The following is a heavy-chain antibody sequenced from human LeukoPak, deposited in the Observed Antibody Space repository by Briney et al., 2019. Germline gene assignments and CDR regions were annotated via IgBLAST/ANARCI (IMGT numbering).Heavy chain of an antibody. CDR1: GFTFNTYT. CDR3: ARDYRYCSGGSCYLNY. D-gene: IGHD2-15*01. V-gene: IGHV3-30*01. J-gene: IGHJ4*02. Sequence: PGGSLRLSCAASGFTFNTYTMHWVRQAPGKGLEWVAVISYDGRDKYYADSVKGQFTISRDNSKNTLYLQMNSLRAEDTAVYYCARDYRYCSGGSCYLNYWGQGTLVTVS. CDR2: ISYDGRDK.